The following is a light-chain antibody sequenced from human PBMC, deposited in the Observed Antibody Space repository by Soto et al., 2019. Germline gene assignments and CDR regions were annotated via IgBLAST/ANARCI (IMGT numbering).Light chain of an antibody. CDR3: QHVYSYFPS. V-gene: IGKV1-39*01. CDR1: QSISHF. J-gene: IGKJ2*03. CDR2: GAS. Sequence: DIEMTQSPSSLSASVGDSVTITCRASQSISHFLNWYQQKPGKAPRVLIYGASTLKGGVPSRFSGSGSGTEFTLTISSLQPDDFATYYCQHVYSYFPSFGGGTRVEIK.